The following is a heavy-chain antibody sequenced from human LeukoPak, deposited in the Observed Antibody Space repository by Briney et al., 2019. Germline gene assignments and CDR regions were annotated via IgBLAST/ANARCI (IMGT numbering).Heavy chain of an antibody. CDR2: IKQDGSKK. V-gene: IGHV3-7*04. CDR1: GFTVSSNY. J-gene: IGHJ4*02. CDR3: TRVGYIDEGIDY. D-gene: IGHD5-24*01. Sequence: GGSLRLSCAASGFTVSSNYMSWVRQAPGKGLEWVANIKQDGSKKSYVDSVKGRFTISRDNAKNSLYLQMNSLRAEDTAIYYCTRVGYIDEGIDYWGQGTLVTVSS.